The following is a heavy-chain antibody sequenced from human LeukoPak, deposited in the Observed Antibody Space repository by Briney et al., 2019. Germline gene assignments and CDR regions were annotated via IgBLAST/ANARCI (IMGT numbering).Heavy chain of an antibody. CDR2: ITGHGDTT. CDR3: AKMAVTSLLYWYFDL. CDR1: GFSFSNYG. J-gene: IGHJ2*01. V-gene: IGHV3-23*01. D-gene: IGHD4-17*01. Sequence: GGSLRLSCAASGFSFSNYGMNWVRQAPGKGLEWVSGITGHGDTTYYADSVKGRFTISRDDSKNTLYLQMNRLRAEDTAVYYCAKMAVTSLLYWYFDLWGRGTLVTVSS.